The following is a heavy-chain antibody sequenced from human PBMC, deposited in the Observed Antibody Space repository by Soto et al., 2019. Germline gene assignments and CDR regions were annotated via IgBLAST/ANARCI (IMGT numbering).Heavy chain of an antibody. CDR1: EFTFSRHL. CDR3: ARDEAFSAPYYLDY. Sequence: VQLVESGGGVVQPGRSLRLSCVASEFTFSRHLMHWVRQAPGKGLEWVAFISNDGDYKNYADPVKGRFTISRDNSNDTVYLEIHSLRPEDTALDHCARDEAFSAPYYLDYWGQGTLVIVS. J-gene: IGHJ4*02. V-gene: IGHV3-30*03. CDR2: ISNDGDYK. D-gene: IGHD1-26*01.